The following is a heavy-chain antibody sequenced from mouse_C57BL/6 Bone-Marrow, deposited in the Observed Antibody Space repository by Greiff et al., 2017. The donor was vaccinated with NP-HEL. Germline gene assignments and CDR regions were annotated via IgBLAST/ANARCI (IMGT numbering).Heavy chain of an antibody. CDR3: ARETVVATGAY. CDR1: GYTFTSYW. V-gene: IGHV1-69*01. D-gene: IGHD1-1*01. CDR2: IDPSDSYT. Sequence: QVQLHQPGAELVMPGASVKLSCKASGYTFTSYWMHWVKQRPGQGLEWIGEIDPSDSYTNYNQKFKGKSTLTVDKSSSTAYMQLSSLTSEDSAVYYCARETVVATGAYWGQGTLVTVSA. J-gene: IGHJ3*01.